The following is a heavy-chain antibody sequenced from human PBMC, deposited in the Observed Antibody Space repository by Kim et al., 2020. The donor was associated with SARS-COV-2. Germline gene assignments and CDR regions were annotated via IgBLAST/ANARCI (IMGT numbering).Heavy chain of an antibody. CDR3: ARYDSSTYSFAFDL. D-gene: IGHD3-22*01. CDR2: ISSSGSFI. Sequence: GGSLRLSCAASGFTLTTCSMNWVRQAPGKGLEWVSSISSSGSFIYYADSVKGRFTISRDIAKNSLHLQMDSLRVEDTAVYYCARYDSSTYSFAFDLWGRGTLVSVSS. CDR1: GFTLTTCS. J-gene: IGHJ2*01. V-gene: IGHV3-21*01.